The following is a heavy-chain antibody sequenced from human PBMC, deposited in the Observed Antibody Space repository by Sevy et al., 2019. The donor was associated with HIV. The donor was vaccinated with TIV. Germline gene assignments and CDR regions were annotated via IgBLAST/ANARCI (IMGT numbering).Heavy chain of an antibody. V-gene: IGHV3-15*01. J-gene: IGHJ5*02. Sequence: GGSLRLSCAASGFTFSNAWMSWVRQAPGKGLEWVGRIKSKTDGGKTDYAAPVKGRFTISSDDSKNTLYLQMNSLKTEDTDVYYCTTDPYQLLYHGHNWFDPWGQGTLVTVSS. CDR2: IKSKTDGGKT. CDR1: GFTFSNAW. CDR3: TTDPYQLLYHGHNWFDP. D-gene: IGHD2-2*01.